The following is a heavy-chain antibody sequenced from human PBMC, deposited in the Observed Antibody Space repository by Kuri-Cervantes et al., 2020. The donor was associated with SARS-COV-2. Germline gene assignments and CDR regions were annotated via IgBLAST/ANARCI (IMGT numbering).Heavy chain of an antibody. J-gene: IGHJ6*02. CDR2: ISHDGRNK. V-gene: IGHV3-30*18. D-gene: IGHD1-14*01. CDR3: AKDQRRPITSTLQEIYYYGMDV. Sequence: GESLKISCAASGFTFNNYGMHWVRQAPGKGLEWVAVISHDGRNKYYADSVKGRFTISRDNSKVTMYLQMSSLRPEDTAVYYCAKDQRRPITSTLQEIYYYGMDVWGQGTAVTVSS. CDR1: GFTFNNYG.